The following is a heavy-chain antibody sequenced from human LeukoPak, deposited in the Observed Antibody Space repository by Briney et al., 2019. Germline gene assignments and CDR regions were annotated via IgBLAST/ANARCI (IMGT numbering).Heavy chain of an antibody. CDR1: GGSISSGSYY. V-gene: IGHV4-39*07. CDR3: ARLFIRRQQLVRAYYYYMDV. D-gene: IGHD6-13*01. CDR2: IYYSGST. Sequence: SQTLSLTCTVSGGSISSGSYYWGWIRQPPGKVLEWIGSIYYSGSTYYNPSLKSRVTISVDTSKNQFSLKLSSVTAADTAVYYCARLFIRRQQLVRAYYYYMDVWGKGTTVTVSS. J-gene: IGHJ6*03.